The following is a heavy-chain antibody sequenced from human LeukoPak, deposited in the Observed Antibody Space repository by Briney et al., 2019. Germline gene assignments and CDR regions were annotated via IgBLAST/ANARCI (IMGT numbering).Heavy chain of an antibody. V-gene: IGHV1-46*01. Sequence: GASVKVSCKASGYTFTSYYMHWVRQAPGQGIEWMGIINPSGGSTSYAQKFQGRVTMTRDTYTSTVYMEPSSLRSEDTAVYYCARDSGAAKGYYYYYMDVWGKGTTVTVSS. D-gene: IGHD3-10*01. CDR2: INPSGGST. CDR3: ARDSGAAKGYYYYYMDV. CDR1: GYTFTSYY. J-gene: IGHJ6*03.